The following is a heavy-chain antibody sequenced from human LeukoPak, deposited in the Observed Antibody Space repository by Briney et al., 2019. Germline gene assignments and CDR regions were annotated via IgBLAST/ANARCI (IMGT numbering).Heavy chain of an antibody. J-gene: IGHJ3*01. V-gene: IGHV1-8*01. CDR1: GYTFTSYD. CDR3: ARVRARYSSRSAFDF. CDR2: IILNSGDT. D-gene: IGHD6-13*01. Sequence: GASVKVSCKASGYTFTSYDINWVRQATGQGLEWMGWIILNSGDTKYIQKFKGRVIMTRDSATSTTFMELTGLRYDDTAIYYCARVRARYSSRSAFDFWGQGTMVTVSS.